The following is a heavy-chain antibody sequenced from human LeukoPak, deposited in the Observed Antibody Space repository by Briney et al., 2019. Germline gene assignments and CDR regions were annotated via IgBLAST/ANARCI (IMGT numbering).Heavy chain of an antibody. CDR1: GLTFSASE. J-gene: IGHJ4*02. V-gene: IGHV3-73*01. Sequence: PGGSLRLSCVASGLTFSASEMHWVRQASGKGLEWLGRVRSKVKNYATAYAASVDGRFTISRDDSKSTAYLQMNSLKIEDTAVYYCATGIAAACRDWGQGTLVTVSS. CDR3: ATGIAAACRD. D-gene: IGHD6-13*01. CDR2: VRSKVKNYAT.